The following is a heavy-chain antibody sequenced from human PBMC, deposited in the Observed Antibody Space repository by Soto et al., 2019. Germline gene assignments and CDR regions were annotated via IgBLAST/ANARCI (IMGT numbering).Heavy chain of an antibody. CDR2: IIPIFGTA. CDR1: GGTFSSYA. J-gene: IGHJ6*02. V-gene: IGHV1-69*13. D-gene: IGHD2-15*01. CDR3: ARDLIVVNRYYYGMDV. Sequence: ASVKVSCKASGGTFSSYAISWVRQAPGQGLEWMGGIIPIFGTANYAQKFQGRVTITADESTSTAYMELSSLRSEDTAVYYCARDLIVVNRYYYGMDVWGQGTTVTVS.